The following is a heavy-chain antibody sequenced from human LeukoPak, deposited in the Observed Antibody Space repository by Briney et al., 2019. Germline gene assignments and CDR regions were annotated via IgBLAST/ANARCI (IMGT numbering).Heavy chain of an antibody. Sequence: NPSETLSLTCSVSGSSTSRHYWTWIRQPPGKGLEWIGYTHFSGSTNYNPSLKSRATTSLDRAKNQISLTLTSVSAADTAVYFCARAKAAGSYDFWGQGTLVTVSS. D-gene: IGHD6-13*01. V-gene: IGHV4-59*11. CDR3: ARAKAAGSYDF. CDR2: THFSGST. J-gene: IGHJ4*02. CDR1: GSSTSRHY.